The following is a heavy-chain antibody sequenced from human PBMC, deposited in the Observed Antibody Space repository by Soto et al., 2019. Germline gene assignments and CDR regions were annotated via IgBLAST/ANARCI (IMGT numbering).Heavy chain of an antibody. CDR2: IFYSGST. Sequence: SETLSLTCTVSGGSISSTSYYWDWIRQPPGKGLEWIGSIFYSGSTHYKPSLKTRVTISVDTSKSQFSLKLSSVTAADTAVYYCAAGYTSSWYPASWGQGTLVTVSS. CDR3: AAGYTSSWYPAS. J-gene: IGHJ5*02. V-gene: IGHV4-39*01. CDR1: GGSISSTSYY. D-gene: IGHD6-13*01.